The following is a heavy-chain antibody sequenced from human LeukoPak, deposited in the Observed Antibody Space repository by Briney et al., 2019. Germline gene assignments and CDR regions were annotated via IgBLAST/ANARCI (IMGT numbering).Heavy chain of an antibody. CDR3: ASPGGYYYYGMDV. V-gene: IGHV3-74*01. CDR2: INSDGSST. J-gene: IGHJ6*02. CDR1: GFTFSSYW. Sequence: GGSLRLSCAASGFTFSSYWMHWVRQAPGKGLVWVSRINSDGSSTSYADSVKGRFTISRDNAKNTLYLQMYSLRAEDTAVYYCASPGGYYYYGMDVWGQGTTVTVSS. D-gene: IGHD4-23*01.